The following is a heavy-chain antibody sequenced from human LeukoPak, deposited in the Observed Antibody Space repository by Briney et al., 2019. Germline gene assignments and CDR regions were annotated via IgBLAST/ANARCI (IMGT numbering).Heavy chain of an antibody. V-gene: IGHV4-39*07. CDR2: VHYSGGS. CDR1: GGSISSSTYY. Sequence: SETLSLTCTVSGGSISSSTYYWGWIRQSPGKGLEWIGSVHYSGGSYYNPSLKSRVTISVDKSKNQFSLKLSSVTAADTAVYYCARAGVPYYYYGMDVWGQGTTVTVSS. J-gene: IGHJ6*02. CDR3: ARAGVPYYYYGMDV. D-gene: IGHD3-10*01.